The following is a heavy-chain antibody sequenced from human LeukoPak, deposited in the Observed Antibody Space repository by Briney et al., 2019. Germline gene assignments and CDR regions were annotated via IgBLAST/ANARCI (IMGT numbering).Heavy chain of an antibody. CDR3: ARDFVAVAGTHFDY. CDR1: GYTFTSDG. CDR2: ISAYNGNT. J-gene: IGHJ4*02. Sequence: ASVKVSCKASGYTFTSDGISWVRQAPGQWLEWMGWISAYNGNTNYAQKLQGRVTMTTDTSTSTAYMELRSLRSDDTAVYYCARDFVAVAGTHFDYWGQGTLVTVSS. D-gene: IGHD6-19*01. V-gene: IGHV1-18*01.